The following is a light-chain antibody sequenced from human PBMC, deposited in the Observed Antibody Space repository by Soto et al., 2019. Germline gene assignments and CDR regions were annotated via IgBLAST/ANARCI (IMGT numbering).Light chain of an antibody. CDR3: QSYDSSLHVV. J-gene: IGLJ2*01. CDR1: SSNIGAGYD. Sequence: QSVLTQPPSVSGAPGQRVTISCTGSSSNIGAGYDVHWYQQLPGTAPKLLIYGNSNRPSGVPDRFSGSKSGTSASLAITRLQAEDEADYYCQSYDSSLHVVFGGGTKLTVL. V-gene: IGLV1-40*01. CDR2: GNS.